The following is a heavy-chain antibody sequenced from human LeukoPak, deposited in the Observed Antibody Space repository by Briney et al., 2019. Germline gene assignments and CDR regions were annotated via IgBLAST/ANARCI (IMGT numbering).Heavy chain of an antibody. V-gene: IGHV4-34*01. Sequence: SETLSLTCAVYGGSFSGYYWSWIRQPPGKGLEWIGEINHSGSTNYNPSLKSRVTISVDTSKNQFSLKLSSVTAADTAVYYCARVFSYYDSSGYYPSWGQGTLVTVSS. CDR2: INHSGST. CDR1: GGSFSGYY. D-gene: IGHD3-22*01. J-gene: IGHJ5*02. CDR3: ARVFSYYDSSGYYPS.